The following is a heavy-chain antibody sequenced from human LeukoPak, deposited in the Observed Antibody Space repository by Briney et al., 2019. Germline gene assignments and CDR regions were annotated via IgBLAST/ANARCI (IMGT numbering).Heavy chain of an antibody. CDR2: IYPGDSDT. D-gene: IGHD3-9*01. CDR3: ARPAYYDILTGYAYFGVFDI. J-gene: IGHJ3*02. CDR1: EYSFSSYW. Sequence: GESLKISCKGSEYSFSSYWIGWVRQMPGKGLEWMGIIYPGDSDTRYSPSFQGQVTISADKSISTAYLQWGSLKASDTAMYYCARPAYYDILTGYAYFGVFDIWGQGTMVTVSS. V-gene: IGHV5-51*01.